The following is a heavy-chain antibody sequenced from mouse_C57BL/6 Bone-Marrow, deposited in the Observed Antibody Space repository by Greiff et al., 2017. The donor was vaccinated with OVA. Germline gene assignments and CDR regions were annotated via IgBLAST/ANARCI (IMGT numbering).Heavy chain of an antibody. Sequence: QVQLQQSGAELARPGASVKLSCKASGYTFTSYGISWVKQRTGQGLEWIGEIYPRSGNTYYNEKFKGKATLTADKSSSTAYMELRSLTSEDSAVYFCARGDYYGSLYAMDYWGQGTSVTVSA. D-gene: IGHD1-1*01. CDR3: ARGDYYGSLYAMDY. V-gene: IGHV1-81*01. CDR2: IYPRSGNT. CDR1: GYTFTSYG. J-gene: IGHJ4*01.